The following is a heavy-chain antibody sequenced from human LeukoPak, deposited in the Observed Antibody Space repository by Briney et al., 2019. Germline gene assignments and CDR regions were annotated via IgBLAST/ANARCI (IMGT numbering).Heavy chain of an antibody. CDR2: ISYSGST. CDR3: AGLGVMVLVYQFEY. J-gene: IGHJ4*02. D-gene: IGHD2-8*01. V-gene: IGHV4-39*07. CDR1: GGSITSSKYF. Sequence: SETLSLTCAVSGGSITSSKYFWGWLRQPPGKELELIGIISYSGSTYYNPSLKSRVTISTDTSTNQFSLKLTSVTAADTAVYYCAGLGVMVLVYQFEYWGRGTPVTVSS.